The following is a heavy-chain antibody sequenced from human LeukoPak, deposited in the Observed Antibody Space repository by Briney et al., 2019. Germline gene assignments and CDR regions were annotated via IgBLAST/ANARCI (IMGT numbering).Heavy chain of an antibody. CDR2: INPNSGGT. D-gene: IGHD3-3*01. CDR3: ARVILGITIFGASYPTDWFDP. Sequence: ASVKVSCKASGYTFTGYYMHWVRQAPGQGLEWMGWINPNSGGTNYAQKFQGRVTMTRDTSISTAYMELSRLRSDDTAVYYCARVILGITIFGASYPTDWFDPWGQGTLVTVSS. CDR1: GYTFTGYY. V-gene: IGHV1-2*02. J-gene: IGHJ5*02.